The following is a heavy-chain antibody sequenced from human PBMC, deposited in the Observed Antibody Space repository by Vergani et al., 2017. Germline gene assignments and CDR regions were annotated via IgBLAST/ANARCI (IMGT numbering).Heavy chain of an antibody. Sequence: EVQLVESGGGLVKPGGSLRLSCAASGFTFSNAWMSWVRQAPGKGLEWVGRIKSKTDGGTTDYAAPVKGRFTISRDDSKNTLYLQMHSLKTEDTAVYYCTTDPTMIVVPRGYWGQGTLVTVSS. CDR3: TTDPTMIVVPRGY. D-gene: IGHD3-22*01. CDR1: GFTFSNAW. CDR2: IKSKTDGGTT. V-gene: IGHV3-15*01. J-gene: IGHJ4*02.